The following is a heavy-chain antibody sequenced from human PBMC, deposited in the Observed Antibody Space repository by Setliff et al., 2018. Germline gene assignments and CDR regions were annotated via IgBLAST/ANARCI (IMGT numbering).Heavy chain of an antibody. D-gene: IGHD6-19*01. J-gene: IGHJ6*03. CDR2: INHSGST. V-gene: IGHV4-34*01. CDR1: GGTFSYYY. Sequence: SETLSLTCAASGGTFSYYYWTWIRQPPGKGLEWIGEINHSGSTSYNPSLESRVTISIDTSKNQFSLNLRYVTAADTGLYYCVRTDYSDGRYSMDVWGKGTTVTVSS. CDR3: VRTDYSDGRYSMDV.